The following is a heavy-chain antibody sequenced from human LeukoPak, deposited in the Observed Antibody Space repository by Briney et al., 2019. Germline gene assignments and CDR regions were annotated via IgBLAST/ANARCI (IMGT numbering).Heavy chain of an antibody. D-gene: IGHD2-2*01. CDR3: AREVNAPDAFDI. CDR1: GFSFSDYY. CDR2: IYGSGYSI. V-gene: IGHV3-11*01. Sequence: GGSLRLFSSASGFSFSDYYMSWIRQAPGKGLEWVSYIYGSGYSIFYTDSVKGRFTISRDNAKNSLHLQMNSLRAEDTAVYFCAREVNAPDAFDIWGQGTLVTVSS. J-gene: IGHJ3*02.